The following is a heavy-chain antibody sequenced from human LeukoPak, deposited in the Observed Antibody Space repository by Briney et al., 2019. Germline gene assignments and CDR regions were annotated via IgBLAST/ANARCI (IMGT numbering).Heavy chain of an antibody. J-gene: IGHJ6*03. Sequence: SETLSLTCAVYGGSFSGYYWSWIRQPPGKGLEWIGEINHSGSTDYNPSLKSRVTISVDKSKNQFSLKLSSVTAADTAVYYCARDRGYCSSTSCYEGSYYMDVWGKGTTVTVSS. D-gene: IGHD2-2*01. CDR3: ARDRGYCSSTSCYEGSYYMDV. V-gene: IGHV4-34*01. CDR1: GGSFSGYY. CDR2: INHSGST.